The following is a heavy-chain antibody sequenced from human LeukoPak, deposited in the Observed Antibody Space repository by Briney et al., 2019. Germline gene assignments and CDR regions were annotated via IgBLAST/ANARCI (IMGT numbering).Heavy chain of an antibody. V-gene: IGHV1-69*06. CDR3: ARSRYSSGWDYYFDY. CDR1: GGTFSSYA. CDR2: IIPIFGTA. J-gene: IGHJ4*02. D-gene: IGHD6-19*01. Sequence: ASVKVSCKASGGTFSSYAISWVRQAPGQGLEWMGGIIPIFGTANYAQKFQGRVTITADKSSSTAYMELSSLRPEDTAVYYCARSRYSSGWDYYFDYWGQGTLVTVSS.